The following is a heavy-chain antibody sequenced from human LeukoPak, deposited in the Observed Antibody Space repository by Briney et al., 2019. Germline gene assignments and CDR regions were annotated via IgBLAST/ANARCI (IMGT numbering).Heavy chain of an antibody. V-gene: IGHV3-7*01. CDR3: AGVDGNIAYRPVED. Sequence: GYLRLSCTTSGFTFSDHWMSWVRQAPGKGLEWVGNINQDGSEINYLESVKGRLSITRDNAKNSLFLHMNNLRVEDTAKYYCAGVDGNIAYRPVEDWGQGTLVTVSS. CDR2: INQDGSEI. CDR1: GFTFSDHW. D-gene: IGHD2/OR15-2a*01. J-gene: IGHJ4*02.